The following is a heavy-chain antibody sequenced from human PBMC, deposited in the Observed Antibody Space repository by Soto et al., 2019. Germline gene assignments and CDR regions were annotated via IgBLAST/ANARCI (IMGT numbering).Heavy chain of an antibody. CDR2: INPNSGGT. Sequence: XSVKVSCKASVYTFTGYYMHWVRQAPGQGLEWMGWINPNSGGTNYAQKFQGRVTMTRDTSISTAYMELSRLRSDDTAVYYCARGWGSSSSDYYYYGMDVWGQGTTVTVSS. CDR3: ARGWGSSSSDYYYYGMDV. J-gene: IGHJ6*02. CDR1: VYTFTGYY. V-gene: IGHV1-2*02. D-gene: IGHD6-6*01.